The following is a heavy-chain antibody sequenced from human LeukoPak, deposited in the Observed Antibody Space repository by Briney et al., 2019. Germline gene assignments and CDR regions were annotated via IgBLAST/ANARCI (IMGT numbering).Heavy chain of an antibody. J-gene: IGHJ4*02. CDR2: IKQDGSEK. CDR3: ARVKSYGGDGIDY. V-gene: IGHV3-7*01. D-gene: IGHD2-21*02. Sequence: PGGSLRLSCAASGFTFSSYWMSWVRQAPGKGLEWVANIKQDGSEKYYVDSVKGRFTISRDNAKNSLYLQMNSLRAEDTAVYYCARVKSYGGDGIDYWGQGTLVTVSS. CDR1: GFTFSSYW.